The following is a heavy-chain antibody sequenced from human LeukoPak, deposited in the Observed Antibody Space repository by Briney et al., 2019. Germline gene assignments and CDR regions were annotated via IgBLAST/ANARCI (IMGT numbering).Heavy chain of an antibody. Sequence: SETLSLTCSVSGGSVTSGGFYWGWLRQPPGKGPEWIATIYYTGSTYYNPSLNSRVTVSIDTSKNQFSLRLTSVTATDTAVYNCARHSGSGSLSRPFDPWGQGTLVTVSS. CDR1: GGSVTSGGFY. J-gene: IGHJ5*02. CDR2: IYYTGST. D-gene: IGHD3-10*01. CDR3: ARHSGSGSLSRPFDP. V-gene: IGHV4-39*01.